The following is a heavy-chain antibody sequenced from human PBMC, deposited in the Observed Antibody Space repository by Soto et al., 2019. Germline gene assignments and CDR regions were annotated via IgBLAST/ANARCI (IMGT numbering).Heavy chain of an antibody. Sequence: ASVKVSCKVSGYTLTELSMHWVRQAPGKGLEWMGGFDPEDGETIYAQKFQGRVTMTEDTSTDTAYMELSSLRSEDTAVYYCASLEVAAARKNWFDPWGQGTRVTVSS. D-gene: IGHD6-13*01. CDR3: ASLEVAAARKNWFDP. CDR2: FDPEDGET. CDR1: GYTLTELS. V-gene: IGHV1-24*01. J-gene: IGHJ5*02.